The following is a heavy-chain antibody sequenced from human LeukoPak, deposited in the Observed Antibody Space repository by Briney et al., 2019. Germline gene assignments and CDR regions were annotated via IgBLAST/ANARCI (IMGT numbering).Heavy chain of an antibody. J-gene: IGHJ4*02. CDR1: GFTFSNDW. CDR2: ISGDGTTT. V-gene: IGHV3-74*01. Sequence: PGGSLRLSCAVSGFTFSNDWMHWVRQAPGEGLLWVSRISGDGTTTNYADSVKGRFTISRDNAKNTLYLQMDSLRAEDTAVYYCAGTWAFDYWGQGTLVTVSS. D-gene: IGHD1-26*01. CDR3: AGTWAFDY.